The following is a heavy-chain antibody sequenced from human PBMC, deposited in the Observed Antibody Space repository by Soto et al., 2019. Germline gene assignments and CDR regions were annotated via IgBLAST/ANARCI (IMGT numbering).Heavy chain of an antibody. Sequence: SLRLSCAASGFTFSSYAMHWVRQAPGKGLEWVAVISYDGSNKNHADTVKGRFTISKDNSKNTLYLQMNSLRAEDTAVYYCARGYDFWSGYYYPYGMDVWGQGTMVTVSS. CDR1: GFTFSSYA. J-gene: IGHJ6*02. CDR2: ISYDGSNK. CDR3: ARGYDFWSGYYYPYGMDV. V-gene: IGHV3-30-3*01. D-gene: IGHD3-3*01.